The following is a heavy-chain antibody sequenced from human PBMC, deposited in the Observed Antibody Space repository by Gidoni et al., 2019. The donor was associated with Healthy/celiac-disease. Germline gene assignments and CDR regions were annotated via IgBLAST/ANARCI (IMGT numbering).Heavy chain of an antibody. CDR2: IYYSGST. CDR1: GGSISSSSYY. Sequence: QLQLQESGPGLVKPSETLSLTCTVSGGSISSSSYYWGWIRQPPGKGLEWIGSIYYSGSTYYNPSLKSRVTISVDTSKNQFSLKLSSVTAADTAVYYGAAYGWLSPPSYWGQGTLVTVSS. D-gene: IGHD3-22*01. J-gene: IGHJ4*02. V-gene: IGHV4-39*01. CDR3: AAYGWLSPPSY.